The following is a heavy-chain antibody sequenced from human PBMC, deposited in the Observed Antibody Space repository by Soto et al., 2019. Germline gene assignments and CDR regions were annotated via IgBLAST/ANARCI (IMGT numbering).Heavy chain of an antibody. Sequence: PSETLSLTCTVSGGSISSYYWSWIRQPPGKGLEWIGYIYYSGSTNYNLSLKSRVTISVDTSKNQFSLKLSSVTAADTSVYYCARASRRDWFDPWGQGTLVTVSS. CDR1: GGSISSYY. J-gene: IGHJ5*02. CDR3: ARASRRDWFDP. V-gene: IGHV4-59*08. CDR2: IYYSGST.